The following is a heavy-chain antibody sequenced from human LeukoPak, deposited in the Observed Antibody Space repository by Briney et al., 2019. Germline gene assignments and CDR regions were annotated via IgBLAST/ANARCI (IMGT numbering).Heavy chain of an antibody. CDR3: TRDQTPYN. Sequence: KPGGSLRLSCTTSGFTFGDYAMTWVRQAPGKGLEWVGFIRSKAYGGTTEYAASVKGRFTISRDDSKSIAYLQMNSLKTEDTAVYYCTRDQTPYNWGQGTLVTVSS. J-gene: IGHJ4*02. CDR1: GFTFGDYA. V-gene: IGHV3-49*04. D-gene: IGHD2-15*01. CDR2: IRSKAYGGTT.